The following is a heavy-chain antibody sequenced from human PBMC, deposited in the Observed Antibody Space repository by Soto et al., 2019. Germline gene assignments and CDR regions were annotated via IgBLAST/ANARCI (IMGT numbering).Heavy chain of an antibody. V-gene: IGHV3-30*18. Sequence: QVQLVESGGGVVQPGRSLRLSCAASGFTFSDYGIHWVRQAPGKGLEWVAVRSYEGSKTYYADSVKGRFTISRDNSKNTLYLQMASLRPEDTAVYYCAQDHWAAYSGYAIRNDLDVWGQGTTVTVSS. CDR2: RSYEGSKT. CDR3: AQDHWAAYSGYAIRNDLDV. CDR1: GFTFSDYG. D-gene: IGHD5-12*01. J-gene: IGHJ6*02.